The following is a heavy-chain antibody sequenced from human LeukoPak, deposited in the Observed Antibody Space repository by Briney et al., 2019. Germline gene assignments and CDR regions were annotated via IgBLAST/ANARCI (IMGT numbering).Heavy chain of an antibody. CDR2: IYYSGST. Sequence: SETLSLTCTVSGGSVSSSIYYRGWIRQPPGKGLEWIGSIYYSGSTSYNPSLKSRVTVSVDTSKNQFSLKLTSVTAADTAVYYCASRNDILTGYVFDFWGQGTLVTVSS. J-gene: IGHJ4*02. CDR3: ASRNDILTGYVFDF. CDR1: GGSVSSSIYY. D-gene: IGHD3-9*01. V-gene: IGHV4-39*01.